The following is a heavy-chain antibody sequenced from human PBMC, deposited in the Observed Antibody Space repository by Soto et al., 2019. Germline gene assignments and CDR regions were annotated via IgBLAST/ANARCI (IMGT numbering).Heavy chain of an antibody. CDR3: ARDLNGYSSGWYLPNYYNGIDV. Sequence: QVQLVQSGAEVKKPGASVTVSCKASGYTFTSYGISWVRQAPGQGLEWMGGISAYNGNTNYAQKLQGRVTMTTDTYTSTAYMELRSLRSVDTAVYYCARDLNGYSSGWYLPNYYNGIDVWGQGTTVSVSS. V-gene: IGHV1-18*04. CDR1: GYTFTSYG. CDR2: ISAYNGNT. D-gene: IGHD6-19*01. J-gene: IGHJ6*02.